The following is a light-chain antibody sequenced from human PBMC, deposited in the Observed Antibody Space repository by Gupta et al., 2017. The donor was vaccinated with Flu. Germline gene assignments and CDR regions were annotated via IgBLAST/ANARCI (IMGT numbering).Light chain of an antibody. Sequence: EIVLTQSPGNLSLSPGERGSLSCRASQSVSSTYIAWYQHKPGRAPRLLIYGSSTRGTGTPDRFSGSGSGTDFTLTISRLEPEDFAVYYCQHDVNSVVTFGGGSKVEIK. CDR2: GSS. J-gene: IGKJ4*01. CDR1: QSVSSTY. V-gene: IGKV3-20*01. CDR3: QHDVNSVVT.